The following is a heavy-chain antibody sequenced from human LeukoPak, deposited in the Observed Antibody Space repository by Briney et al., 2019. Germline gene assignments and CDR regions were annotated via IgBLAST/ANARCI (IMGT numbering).Heavy chain of an antibody. J-gene: IGHJ5*02. V-gene: IGHV4-38-2*02. CDR3: ARDPAMTFNWFDP. CDR2: IYHSGTA. CDR1: GGSISRKY. Sequence: PSETLSLTCTVSGGSISRKYWAWIRQPPGKGLEWIASIYHSGTAYSNPSLQSRVTLSVDTSKNQFSLKVSSVTAADTAVYYCARDPAMTFNWFDPWGQGTLVTVSS. D-gene: IGHD2-21*02.